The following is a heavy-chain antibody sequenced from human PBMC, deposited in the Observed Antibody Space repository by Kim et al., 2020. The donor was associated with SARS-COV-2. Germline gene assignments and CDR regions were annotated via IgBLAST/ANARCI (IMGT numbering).Heavy chain of an antibody. J-gene: IGHJ4*02. CDR2: ISSSGRTV. CDR3: AREVVVVLDY. CDR1: GFTFSSYE. V-gene: IGHV3-48*03. D-gene: IGHD2-15*01. Sequence: GGSLRLSCAASGFTFSSYEMNWVRQAPGKGLEWVSYISSSGRTVYYADSVKGRFTISRDNAKNSLYLQMNSLRADDTAVYYCAREVVVVLDYWGKGTLVTVSS.